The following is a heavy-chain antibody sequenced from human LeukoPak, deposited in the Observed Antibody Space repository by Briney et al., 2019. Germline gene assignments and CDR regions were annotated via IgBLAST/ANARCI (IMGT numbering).Heavy chain of an antibody. Sequence: SVKVSCKASGYTFTGYYIHWVRQAPGQGLEWMGGIIPIFGTANYAQKFQGRVTITADESTSTAYMELSSLRSEDRAVYYCASATELGYCSGGSCYVSRPIYQFDPWGQGTLVTVSS. V-gene: IGHV1-69*13. CDR2: IIPIFGTA. CDR3: ASATELGYCSGGSCYVSRPIYQFDP. D-gene: IGHD2-15*01. CDR1: GYTFTGYY. J-gene: IGHJ5*02.